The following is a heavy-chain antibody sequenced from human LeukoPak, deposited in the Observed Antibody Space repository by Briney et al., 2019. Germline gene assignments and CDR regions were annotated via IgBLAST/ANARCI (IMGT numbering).Heavy chain of an antibody. Sequence: SETLSLTYNGSGGSISSYYWSWIRQPPGKGLKWIGYIYYSGSTNYNPSLKSRVTISVDTSKNQFSLKLSSVTAADAAVYYCARGGYSYGYFDYWGQGTLVTVSS. CDR3: ARGGYSYGYFDY. D-gene: IGHD5-18*01. V-gene: IGHV4-59*01. CDR1: GGSISSYY. J-gene: IGHJ4*02. CDR2: IYYSGST.